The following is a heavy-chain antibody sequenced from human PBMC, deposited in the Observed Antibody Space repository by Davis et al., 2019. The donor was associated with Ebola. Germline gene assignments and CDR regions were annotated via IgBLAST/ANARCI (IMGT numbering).Heavy chain of an antibody. D-gene: IGHD6-13*01. CDR1: GYTFTSYG. CDR2: ISAYNGNT. Sequence: ASVKVSCKASGYTFTSYGISWVRQAPGQGLEWMGWISAYNGNTNYAQKFQGRVTITADESTSTAYMELSSLRSEDTAVYYCAREKFGTFDYWGQGTLVTVSS. J-gene: IGHJ4*02. CDR3: AREKFGTFDY. V-gene: IGHV1-18*01.